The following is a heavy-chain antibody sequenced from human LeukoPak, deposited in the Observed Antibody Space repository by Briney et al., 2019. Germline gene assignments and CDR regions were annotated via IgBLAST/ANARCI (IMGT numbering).Heavy chain of an antibody. V-gene: IGHV3-21*01. CDR3: ARERPYCSGGSCYLGVWGMDV. CDR2: ISSSSSYI. Sequence: GGSLRLSCAASGFTFSSYSMNWVRQAPGKGLEWVSSISSSSSYIYYADSVKGRFTISRDNAKNSLYLQMNSLRAEDTAVYYCARERPYCSGGSCYLGVWGMDVWGQGTTVTVSS. J-gene: IGHJ6*02. CDR1: GFTFSSYS. D-gene: IGHD2-15*01.